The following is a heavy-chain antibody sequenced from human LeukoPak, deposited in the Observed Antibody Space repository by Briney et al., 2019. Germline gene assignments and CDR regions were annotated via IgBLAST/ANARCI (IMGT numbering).Heavy chain of an antibody. Sequence: SETLSLTCTVSGGSISGYYWSWIRQPAGKGLEWIGRIYSSGSTNYNPSLKSRLTMSVDTSQNQFSLKLSSVTAADTAVYYCARVDTTGWYPFDYWGQGTLVTVSS. CDR1: GGSISGYY. J-gene: IGHJ4*02. CDR3: ARVDTTGWYPFDY. CDR2: IYSSGST. V-gene: IGHV4-4*07. D-gene: IGHD6-19*01.